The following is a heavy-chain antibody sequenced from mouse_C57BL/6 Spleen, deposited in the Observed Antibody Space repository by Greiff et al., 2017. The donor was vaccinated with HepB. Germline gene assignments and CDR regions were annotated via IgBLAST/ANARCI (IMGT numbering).Heavy chain of an antibody. Sequence: EVNLVESGGGLVKPGGSLKLSCAASGFTFSSYAMSWVRQTPEKRLEWVATISDGGSYTYYPDNVKGRFTISRDNAKNNLYLQMSHLKSEDTAMYYCARDFSIRGGFAYWGQGTLVTVSA. J-gene: IGHJ3*01. CDR2: ISDGGSYT. CDR3: ARDFSIRGGFAY. CDR1: GFTFSSYA. V-gene: IGHV5-4*01.